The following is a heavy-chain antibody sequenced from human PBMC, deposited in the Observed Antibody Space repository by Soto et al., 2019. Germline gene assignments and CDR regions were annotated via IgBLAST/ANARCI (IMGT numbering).Heavy chain of an antibody. D-gene: IGHD3-3*01. CDR2: ISGSGGST. J-gene: IGHJ4*02. V-gene: IGHV3-23*01. Sequence: EVQLLESGGGLVQPGGSLRLSCAASGFTFSSYAMSWVRQAPGKGLEWVAAISGSGGSTYYADSVKGRFTISRDNSKNTLYLQMNRLRDEDTAVDYCANLYSPARYDFGSGPTPYYFDYWGQGTLVTVSS. CDR1: GFTFSSYA. CDR3: ANLYSPARYDFGSGPTPYYFDY.